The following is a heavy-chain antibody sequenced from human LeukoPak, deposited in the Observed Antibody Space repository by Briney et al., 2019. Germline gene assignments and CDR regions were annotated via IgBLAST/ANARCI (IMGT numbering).Heavy chain of an antibody. J-gene: IGHJ4*02. CDR3: AKAHYYDTTSFDSAFWGTRPLDY. CDR2: IRWDGDST. Sequence: GGSLRLSCAASGFTFDDYTMHWVRQAPGEGLEWVSLIRWDGDSTYYADSVKGRFTISRDNIKNSLFLEMNSLRTEDSALYYCAKAHYYDTTSFDSAFWGTRPLDYWGQGTLVTVSS. CDR1: GFTFDDYT. D-gene: IGHD3-22*01. V-gene: IGHV3-43*01.